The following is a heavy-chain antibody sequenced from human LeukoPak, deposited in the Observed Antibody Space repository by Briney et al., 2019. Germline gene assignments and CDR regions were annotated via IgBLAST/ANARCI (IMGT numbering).Heavy chain of an antibody. D-gene: IGHD3-3*01. CDR1: GYTFTSYG. J-gene: IGHJ4*02. Sequence: GASVKVSCKASGYTFTSYGISWVRQAPGQGLEWMGWISAYNGNTNYAQKLQGRVTMTTDTSTSTAYMELRSLRSDDTAVYYCASSITIFGVVTDFDYWGQGTLVTVSS. V-gene: IGHV1-18*01. CDR3: ASSITIFGVVTDFDY. CDR2: ISAYNGNT.